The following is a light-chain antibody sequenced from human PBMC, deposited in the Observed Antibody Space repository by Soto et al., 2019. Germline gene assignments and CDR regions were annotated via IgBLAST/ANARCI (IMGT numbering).Light chain of an antibody. CDR2: KAS. J-gene: IGKJ1*01. CDR3: QQTYSTPPT. CDR1: QTISSW. Sequence: DIQMTQSPSTLSGSVGDRVTITCRASQTISSWLAWYQQKPGKAPKLLIYKASTLKSGVPSRFSGSGSGTEFTLTISSLQPDDFATYYCQQTYSTPPTFGQGIKVEIK. V-gene: IGKV1-5*03.